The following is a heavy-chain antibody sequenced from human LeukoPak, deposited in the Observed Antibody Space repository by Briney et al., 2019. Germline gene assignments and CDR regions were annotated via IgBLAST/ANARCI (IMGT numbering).Heavy chain of an antibody. Sequence: GRSLRLSCAASGFTFSSYAMHWVRQAPGKGLEWVAVISYDGSNKYYADSVKGRFTISRDNSKNTLYLQMNSLRAEDTAVYYCARDGEIWGQGTLVTVSS. D-gene: IGHD3-10*01. CDR3: ARDGEI. CDR2: ISYDGSNK. CDR1: GFTFSSYA. V-gene: IGHV3-30*04. J-gene: IGHJ4*02.